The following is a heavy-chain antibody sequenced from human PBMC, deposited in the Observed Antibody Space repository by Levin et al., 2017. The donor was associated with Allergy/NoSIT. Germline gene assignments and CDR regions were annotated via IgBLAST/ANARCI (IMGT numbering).Heavy chain of an antibody. CDR1: GFTFSSYW. D-gene: IGHD3-22*01. J-gene: IGHJ4*02. CDR3: ARGWGRYDSRAAFDY. Sequence: GGSLRLSCAASGFTFSSYWMSWVRQAPGKGLEWVANIKQDGSEKYYVDSVKGRFTISRDNAKNSLYLQMNSLRAEDTAVYYCARGWGRYDSRAAFDYWGQGTLVTVSS. V-gene: IGHV3-7*01. CDR2: IKQDGSEK.